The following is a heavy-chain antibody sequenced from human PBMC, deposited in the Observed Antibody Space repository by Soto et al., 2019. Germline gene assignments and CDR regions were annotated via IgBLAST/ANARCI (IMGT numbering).Heavy chain of an antibody. CDR1: GFNFNAYT. J-gene: IGHJ5*02. CDR2: IDRTSSYI. D-gene: IGHD2-2*01. V-gene: IGHV3-21*01. Sequence: PGGSLRLSCTVSGFNFNAYTMNWVRQPPGEGLEWVASIDRTSSYIFYTNSVRGRFTISRDNAKNSLYLQMSSLRAEDTAVYYCAKEGTTSPYNWFDPWGQGTLVTVSS. CDR3: AKEGTTSPYNWFDP.